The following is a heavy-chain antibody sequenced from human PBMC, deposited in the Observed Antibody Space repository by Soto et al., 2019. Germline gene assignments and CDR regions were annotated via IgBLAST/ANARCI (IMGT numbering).Heavy chain of an antibody. CDR3: AHSRRGSPFDY. J-gene: IGHJ4*02. CDR1: GFSLSTSGVG. Sequence: QITLKESGPTLVKPTQTLTLTCTFSGFSLSTSGVGVGWIRQPPGKALEWLALIYWDDDKRYSPSLKSRLTSTTVSAKSQVVPPLTHMDPVDTATYYCAHSRRGSPFDYWGQGTLVTVSS. CDR2: IYWDDDK. D-gene: IGHD3-16*01. V-gene: IGHV2-5*02.